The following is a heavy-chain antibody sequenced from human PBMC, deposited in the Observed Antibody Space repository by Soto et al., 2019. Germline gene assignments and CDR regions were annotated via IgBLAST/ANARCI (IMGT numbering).Heavy chain of an antibody. V-gene: IGHV3-15*07. Sequence: GGSLRLSCAASGFTFSNAWMNWVRQAPGKGLEWVGRIKSKTDGGTTDYAAPVKGRFTISRDDSKNTLYLQMNSLKTEDTAVYYCTTCWLAVAGTNSAFDIWGKGTTVTV. J-gene: IGHJ3*02. CDR1: GFTFSNAW. D-gene: IGHD6-19*01. CDR2: IKSKTDGGTT. CDR3: TTCWLAVAGTNSAFDI.